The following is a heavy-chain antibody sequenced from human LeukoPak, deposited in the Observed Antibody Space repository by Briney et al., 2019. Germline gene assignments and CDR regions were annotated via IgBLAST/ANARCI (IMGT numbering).Heavy chain of an antibody. D-gene: IGHD3-22*01. V-gene: IGHV3-7*01. CDR1: GFTVSSNY. J-gene: IGHJ4*02. CDR3: ARGRNYYDSSGYRFDY. CDR2: IKQDGSEK. Sequence: GGSLRLSCAASGFTVSSNYMSWVRQAPGKGLEWVANIKQDGSEKYYVDSVKGRFTISRDNAKNSLYLQMNSLRAEDTAVYYCARGRNYYDSSGYRFDYWGQGTLVTVSS.